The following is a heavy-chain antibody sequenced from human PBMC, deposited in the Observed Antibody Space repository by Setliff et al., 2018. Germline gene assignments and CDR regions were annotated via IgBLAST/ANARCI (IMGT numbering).Heavy chain of an antibody. D-gene: IGHD3-3*02. CDR1: GFVLSGYA. CDR2: IGGGGAGA. J-gene: IGHJ3*02. V-gene: IGHV3-23*01. Sequence: PGGSLRLSCAASGFVLSGYAMNWVRQAPGKGLEWVAHIGGGGAGAFYANSVKGRFTVSREDYKSTLYLQMNGLSAEDTAIYYCAKDYIQRNGIFDPFDIWGQGTMVTVSS. CDR3: AKDYIQRNGIFDPFDI.